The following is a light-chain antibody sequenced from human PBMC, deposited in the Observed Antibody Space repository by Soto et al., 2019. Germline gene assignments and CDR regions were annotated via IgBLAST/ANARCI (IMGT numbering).Light chain of an antibody. CDR2: DNN. Sequence: QSVLTQPPSMSGAPGQRVTISCTGSSSNIGAGYDVHWYQQHPGTAPKLLIFDNNNRPSGVPDRFFGSKSDTSASLAITGLQAEDEADDYCQSFDTSLSGFVVFGGGTKLTVL. CDR1: SSNIGAGYD. CDR3: QSFDTSLSGFVV. V-gene: IGLV1-40*01. J-gene: IGLJ2*01.